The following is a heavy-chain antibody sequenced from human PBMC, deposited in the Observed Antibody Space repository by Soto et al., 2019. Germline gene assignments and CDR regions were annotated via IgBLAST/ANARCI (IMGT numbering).Heavy chain of an antibody. V-gene: IGHV3-30-3*01. CDR3: ARGTYDSSGYYNDY. D-gene: IGHD3-22*01. CDR2: ISYDGSNK. J-gene: IGHJ4*02. CDR1: GFTFSSYA. Sequence: TGGSLRLSCAASGFTFSSYAMHWVRQAPGKGLEWVAVISYDGSNKYYADSVKGRFTISRDNSKNTLYLQMNSLRAEDTAVYYCARGTYDSSGYYNDYWGQGTLVTVSS.